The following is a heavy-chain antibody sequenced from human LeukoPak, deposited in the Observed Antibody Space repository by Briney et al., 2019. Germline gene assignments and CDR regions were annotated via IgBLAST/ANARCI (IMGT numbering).Heavy chain of an antibody. D-gene: IGHD3-22*01. V-gene: IGHV1-18*01. J-gene: IGHJ4*02. CDR3: ARGRDPENYYDSSGYYG. CDR2: ISAYNGNT. Sequence: GASVKVSCKASGYTFTSYGISWVRQAPGQGLEWMGWISAYNGNTNYAQKLQGRVTMTTDTSTSTAYMELRSLRSDDTAVYYCARGRDPENYYDSSGYYGWGQGTLVTVSS. CDR1: GYTFTSYG.